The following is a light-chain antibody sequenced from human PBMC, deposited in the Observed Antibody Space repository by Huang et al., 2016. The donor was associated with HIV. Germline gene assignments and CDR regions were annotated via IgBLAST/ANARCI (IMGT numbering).Light chain of an antibody. CDR1: QNIGDN. Sequence: EIVMTQSPATLSVSPGERATLSCRASQNIGDNLTWYQHKTGQAPRLLIYGASTRATGIPPRFSGSESETEFTLTISGLESEDFAVYYCQQFNNWPPRFTFGPGTTVDVK. CDR2: GAS. J-gene: IGKJ3*01. V-gene: IGKV3-15*01. CDR3: QQFNNWPPRFT.